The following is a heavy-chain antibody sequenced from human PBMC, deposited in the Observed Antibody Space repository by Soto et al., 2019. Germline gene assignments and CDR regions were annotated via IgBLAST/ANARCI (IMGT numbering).Heavy chain of an antibody. D-gene: IGHD6-13*01. CDR3: TGRWDGQPLGPNFDY. J-gene: IGHJ4*02. CDR1: GLTFSGSA. V-gene: IGHV3-73*02. CDR2: IRSKGNNYAT. Sequence: EVQLVESGGGLVQPGGSLKLSCAASGLTFSGSAMHWVRQASGKGLEWVGHIRSKGNNYATAYAASVKGRFTISRDDSKNTAYLQMNSLKTEDTAVYYCTGRWDGQPLGPNFDYWGQGSLVTVSS.